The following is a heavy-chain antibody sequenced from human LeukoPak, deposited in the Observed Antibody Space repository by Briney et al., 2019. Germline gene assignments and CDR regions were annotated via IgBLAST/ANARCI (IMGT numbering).Heavy chain of an antibody. D-gene: IGHD3-10*01. Sequence: PGGSLRLSCAASGFIFSSYVMSWVRQAPGKGLEWVSGISGSGDNTYYADSVKGRFTISRDNSKNTLYMQMNSLRAEDTAVYYCAKSHGSGFDYWGQGTLVTVSS. CDR1: GFIFSSYV. V-gene: IGHV3-23*01. CDR3: AKSHGSGFDY. CDR2: ISGSGDNT. J-gene: IGHJ4*02.